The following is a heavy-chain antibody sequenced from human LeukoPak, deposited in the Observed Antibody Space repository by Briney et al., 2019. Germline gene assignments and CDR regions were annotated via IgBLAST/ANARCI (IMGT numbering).Heavy chain of an antibody. D-gene: IGHD3-22*01. CDR2: ISPYNGNT. V-gene: IGHV1-18*01. J-gene: IGHJ4*02. CDR1: GYTFSSYG. CDR3: ARHYDGSGSTLDY. Sequence: ASVKVSCKASGYTFSSYGVTWVRQAPGQRPEWMGWISPYNGNTNYAPKLQGRVTMTTDTSTNTAYMELWSLRSDDTAVYYCARHYDGSGSTLDYWGQGTLVTVSS.